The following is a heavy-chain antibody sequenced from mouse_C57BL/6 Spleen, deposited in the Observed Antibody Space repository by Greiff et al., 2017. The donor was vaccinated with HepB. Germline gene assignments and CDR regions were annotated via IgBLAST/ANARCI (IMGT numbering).Heavy chain of an antibody. D-gene: IGHD4-1*01. V-gene: IGHV5-17*01. CDR1: GFTFSDYG. CDR2: ISSGSSTI. J-gene: IGHJ3*01. CDR3: ARPWDVGFAY. Sequence: EVQLVESGGGLVKPGGSLKLSCAASGFTFSDYGMHWVRQAPEKGLEWVAYISSGSSTIYYADTVKGRFTISRDNAKNTLFLQMTSLRSEDTAMYYCARPWDVGFAYWGQGTLVTVSA.